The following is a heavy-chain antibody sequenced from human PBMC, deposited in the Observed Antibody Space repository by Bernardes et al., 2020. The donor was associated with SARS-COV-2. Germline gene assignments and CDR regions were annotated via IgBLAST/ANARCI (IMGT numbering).Heavy chain of an antibody. D-gene: IGHD3-3*01. Sequence: SESLSLTCTVSGGSISSVGYYWSWLPQHPGKGLEWIGYIYYSGSTYYNPSLKSRVTISVDTSKNQFSLKLSSVTAADTAVYYCARASGVGTIFGVVIVQAFDIWGQGTMVTVSS. CDR3: ARASGVGTIFGVVIVQAFDI. J-gene: IGHJ3*02. V-gene: IGHV4-31*03. CDR2: IYYSGST. CDR1: GGSISSVGYY.